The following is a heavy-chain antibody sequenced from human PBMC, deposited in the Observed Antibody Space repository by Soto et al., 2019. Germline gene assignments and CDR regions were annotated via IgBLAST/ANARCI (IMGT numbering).Heavy chain of an antibody. CDR2: ISYDGSHK. V-gene: IGHV3-30*03. J-gene: IGHJ6*02. Sequence: GGSLRLSCAASGFTFSSYGMHWVRQAPGKGLEWVAVISYDGSHKYYAESVKGRFTISRDNSKNTLYLQMNSLRAEDTAVYYCARVSTAAVAGTNAYYYYGMDVWGQGTTVTVSS. CDR3: ARVSTAAVAGTNAYYYYGMDV. D-gene: IGHD6-19*01. CDR1: GFTFSSYG.